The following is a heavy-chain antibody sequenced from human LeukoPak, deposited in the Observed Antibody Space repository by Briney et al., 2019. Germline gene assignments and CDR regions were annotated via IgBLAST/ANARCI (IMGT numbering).Heavy chain of an antibody. CDR2: IWYDGSNK. D-gene: IGHD1-14*01. CDR3: AAGEPYGY. J-gene: IGHJ4*02. V-gene: IGHV3-33*01. CDR1: GFTFTTXG. Sequence: GGSLRLSCAASGFTFTTXGMHWVRQAPGKGLEWVAIIWYDGSNKYYADSVKGRFTISRDNSKNTLYLQMNSLRAEDTAVYYCAAGEPYGYWGQGTLVTVSS.